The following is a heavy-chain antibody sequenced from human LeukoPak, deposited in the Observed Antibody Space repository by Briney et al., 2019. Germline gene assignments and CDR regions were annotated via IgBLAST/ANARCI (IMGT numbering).Heavy chain of an antibody. CDR2: ISGTRGNT. J-gene: IGHJ4*02. Sequence: GGSLRLSCEASGFTFSIYAMSWVRQAPGKGLEWVSSISGTRGNTYYADSVKGRFTISRDNSKNTLYLQMNSLRAEDTAVYYCAKSPMIVLSPDYWGQGTLVTVSS. CDR1: GFTFSIYA. CDR3: AKSPMIVLSPDY. V-gene: IGHV3-23*01. D-gene: IGHD3-22*01.